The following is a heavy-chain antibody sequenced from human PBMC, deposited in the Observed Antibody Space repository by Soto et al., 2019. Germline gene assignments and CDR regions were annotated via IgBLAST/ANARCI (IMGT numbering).Heavy chain of an antibody. J-gene: IGHJ5*02. CDR1: GASISGFY. V-gene: IGHV4-4*07. CDR2: IYATGTT. Sequence: SETLSLTCTVSGASISGFYWSWIRKSAGKGREWIGRIYATGTTDYNPSLKSRVMMSVDTSKKQFSLKLRSVTAADTAVYYCVRDGTKTLRDWLDPWGQGISVTVSS. CDR3: VRDGTKTLRDWLDP. D-gene: IGHD1-1*01.